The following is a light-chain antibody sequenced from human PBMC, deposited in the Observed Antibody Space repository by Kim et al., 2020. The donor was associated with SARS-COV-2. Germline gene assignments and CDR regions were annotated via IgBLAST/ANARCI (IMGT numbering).Light chain of an antibody. J-gene: IGLJ3*02. CDR2: EGS. CDR1: SSDVGSYNL. V-gene: IGLV2-23*01. Sequence: GQSITISGTGTSSDVGSYNLVSWYQQHPGKAAKLMIYEGSKRPSGVSNRFSGYKSGNTASLTISGLQAEDEADYYCCSYAGSSTWVFGGGTQLTVL. CDR3: CSYAGSSTWV.